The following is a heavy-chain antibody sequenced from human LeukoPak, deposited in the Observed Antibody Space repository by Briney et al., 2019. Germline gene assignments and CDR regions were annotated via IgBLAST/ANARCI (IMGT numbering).Heavy chain of an antibody. CDR3: ARDHRYAFDN. V-gene: IGHV3-48*01. D-gene: IGHD5-12*01. CDR1: GFNFIDYS. Sequence: GGSLRLSCAASGFNFIDYSMNWVRQAPGKGLEWISYIGISSGNTKYADSVKGRFTISRDKARHSLYLQMNSLRVEDTAVYYCARDHRYAFDNWGHGTLVTVSS. CDR2: IGISSGNT. J-gene: IGHJ4*01.